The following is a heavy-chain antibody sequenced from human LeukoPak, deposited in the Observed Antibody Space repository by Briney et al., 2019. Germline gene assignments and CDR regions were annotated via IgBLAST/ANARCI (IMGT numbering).Heavy chain of an antibody. Sequence: SETLSLTCTVSGGPISTDYWSWIRQPPGKGLEYIAFIHYSGHTNYNPSLKSRVTISIDTSKNQLSLKLSSVTAADTAVYYCARLGKEVTYRAYYLDYWGQGTLVTVSS. J-gene: IGHJ4*02. CDR2: IHYSGHT. D-gene: IGHD1-26*01. V-gene: IGHV4-59*08. CDR1: GGPISTDY. CDR3: ARLGKEVTYRAYYLDY.